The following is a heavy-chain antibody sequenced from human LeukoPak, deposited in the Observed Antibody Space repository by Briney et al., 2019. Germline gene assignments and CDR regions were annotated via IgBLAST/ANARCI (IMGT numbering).Heavy chain of an antibody. Sequence: PGGSLRLSRAASGFTVSSNYMSWVRQAPGKGLEWVSFIYTGGTTYYADSVRGRFTISRDNSKNTLYLQMNSLRAEDTAVYYCRSTPYYYDSSGRDAFDIWGQGTMVTVSS. CDR3: RSTPYYYDSSGRDAFDI. CDR1: GFTVSSNY. CDR2: IYTGGTT. J-gene: IGHJ3*02. V-gene: IGHV3-53*01. D-gene: IGHD3-22*01.